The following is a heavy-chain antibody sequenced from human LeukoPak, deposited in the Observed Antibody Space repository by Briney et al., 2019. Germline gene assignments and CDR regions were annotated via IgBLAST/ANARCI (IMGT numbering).Heavy chain of an antibody. D-gene: IGHD3-10*01. J-gene: IGHJ3*02. V-gene: IGHV1-2*02. CDR1: GYTFTGYF. Sequence: GASVKVSCKASGYTFTGYFIHWARQAPGQGLEWMGWIEPKSGGTNYARKFQGRVTMTRDTAISAAYMELSRLTTDDTAVYYCARDFGSNGQDAFDIWGQGTMVIVSS. CDR2: IEPKSGGT. CDR3: ARDFGSNGQDAFDI.